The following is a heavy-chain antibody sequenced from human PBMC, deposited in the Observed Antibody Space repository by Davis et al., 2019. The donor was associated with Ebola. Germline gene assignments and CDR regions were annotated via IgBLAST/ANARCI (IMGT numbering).Heavy chain of an antibody. CDR1: GFTFSGSA. J-gene: IGHJ1*01. Sequence: GESLKISCAASGFTFSGSAMHWVRQMPGKGLEWMGIIYPGDSDPTYSPSFQGPVTISADKSISTAYLQWSSLKASDTAMYYCAMIHRYCSSTSCYPEYFQHWGQGTLVTVSS. D-gene: IGHD2-2*01. CDR3: AMIHRYCSSTSCYPEYFQH. V-gene: IGHV5-51*01. CDR2: IYPGDSDP.